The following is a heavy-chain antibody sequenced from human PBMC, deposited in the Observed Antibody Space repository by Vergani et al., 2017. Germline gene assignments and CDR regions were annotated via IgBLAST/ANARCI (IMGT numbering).Heavy chain of an antibody. D-gene: IGHD3-10*01. V-gene: IGHV1-69*01. Sequence: QVQLVQSGAEVKKPGSSVKVSCKASGGTFSSYAISWVRQAPGQGLEWMGGIIPIFGTANYAQKFQGRVTITADESTSTAYMELSSLRSEDTAVYYCARTDYYCSGSYYMYYYYGMDVWGQGTTVTVSS. CDR2: IIPIFGTA. CDR1: GGTFSSYA. CDR3: ARTDYYCSGSYYMYYYYGMDV. J-gene: IGHJ6*02.